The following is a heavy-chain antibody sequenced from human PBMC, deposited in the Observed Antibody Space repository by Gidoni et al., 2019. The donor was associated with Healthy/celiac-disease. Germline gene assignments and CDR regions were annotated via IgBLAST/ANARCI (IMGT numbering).Heavy chain of an antibody. J-gene: IGHJ4*02. D-gene: IGHD5-18*01. CDR3: ARAAGYSYGKRGFDY. Sequence: QVQLQESGPGLVKPSETLSLTCAVSGYSFSSGDYWGWIRQPPGKGLEWIGSIYHSGSTYYNPSLKSRVTISVDTSKNQFSLKLSSVTAADTAVYYCARAAGYSYGKRGFDYWGQGTLVTVSS. CDR1: GYSFSSGDY. V-gene: IGHV4-38-2*01. CDR2: IYHSGST.